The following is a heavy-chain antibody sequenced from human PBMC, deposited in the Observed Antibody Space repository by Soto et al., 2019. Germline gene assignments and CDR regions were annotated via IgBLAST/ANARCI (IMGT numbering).Heavy chain of an antibody. V-gene: IGHV3-21*01. CDR2: ISSSSSYI. J-gene: IGHJ6*02. CDR3: ARKGPSWVLGYYYYGMDV. CDR1: GFTFSSYS. Sequence: VQLVESGGGLVKPGGSLRLSCAASGFTFSSYSMNWVRQAPGKGLEWVSSISSSSSYIYYADSVKGRFTISRDNAKSSLYLQMNSLRAEDTAVYYCARKGPSWVLGYYYYGMDVWGQGTTVTVSS. D-gene: IGHD3-16*01.